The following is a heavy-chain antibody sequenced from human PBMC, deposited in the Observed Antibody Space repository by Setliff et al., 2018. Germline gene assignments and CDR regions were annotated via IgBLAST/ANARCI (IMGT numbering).Heavy chain of an antibody. D-gene: IGHD2-2*01. Sequence: LRLSCAASGFTFSTYRMHWVRQAPGKGLEWVANINHDGSEKYSVDSVKGRFTISRDTAKNSLSLQMNSLRAEDTAVYYCTRSTSGAFDYWGQGALVTVSS. CDR1: GFTFSTYR. CDR2: INHDGSEK. V-gene: IGHV3-7*01. J-gene: IGHJ4*02. CDR3: TRSTSGAFDY.